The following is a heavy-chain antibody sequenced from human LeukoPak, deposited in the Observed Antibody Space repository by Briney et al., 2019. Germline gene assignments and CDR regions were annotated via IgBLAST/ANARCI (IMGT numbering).Heavy chain of an antibody. V-gene: IGHV4-39*01. J-gene: IGHJ4*02. CDR1: GDSIRTSSYY. D-gene: IGHD3-22*01. CDR2: IYYSGST. Sequence: SETLSLTCIVSGDSIRTSSYYWGRIRQPPGKGLEWIGSIYYSGSTYYNPSLKSRVAISMDTSKNQFSLKLSSVTAADTAMYYCARQFYHDSSGADYWGQGALVTVSS. CDR3: ARQFYHDSSGADY.